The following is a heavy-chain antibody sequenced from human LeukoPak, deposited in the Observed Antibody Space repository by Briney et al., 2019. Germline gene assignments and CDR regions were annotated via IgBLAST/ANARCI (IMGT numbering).Heavy chain of an antibody. D-gene: IGHD2-2*01. CDR2: ISGNGAFT. CDR1: GFTFGNYA. CDR3: VKDYDSEGLRWVDS. J-gene: IGHJ4*02. Sequence: PGGSLRLSCAASGFTFGNYAMNWVRQAPGKGLEWVSTISGNGAFTYYADSVQGRFTISRGNSKNTLSVQMNSLRAEDTAVYYCVKDYDSEGLRWVDSWGQGTLVSVSS. V-gene: IGHV3-23*01.